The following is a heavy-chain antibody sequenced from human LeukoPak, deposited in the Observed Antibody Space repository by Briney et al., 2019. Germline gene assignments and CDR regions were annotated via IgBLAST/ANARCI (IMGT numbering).Heavy chain of an antibody. J-gene: IGHJ4*02. V-gene: IGHV3-30-3*01. Sequence: GGSLRLSCAASGFTFSSYAMHWVRQAPGKGLEWVAVISYDGSNKYYADSVKGRFTISRDNSKNTLYLQMNSLRAEDTAVYYCARDQIRRSVVAANPSYFDYWGQETLVTVSS. CDR3: ARDQIRRSVVAANPSYFDY. D-gene: IGHD2-15*01. CDR2: ISYDGSNK. CDR1: GFTFSSYA.